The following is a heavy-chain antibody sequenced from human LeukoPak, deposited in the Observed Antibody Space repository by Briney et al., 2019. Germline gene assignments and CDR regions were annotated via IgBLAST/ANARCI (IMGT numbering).Heavy chain of an antibody. Sequence: GGSLRLSCAASGFSVSSNEMSWVRQAPGKGLEWVANIKQDGSEKYYVDSVRGRFTISRDNAKNSLHLQMNSLRAEDTAVYYCARRLWDTTDFDYWGQGTLVTVSS. J-gene: IGHJ4*02. CDR2: IKQDGSEK. V-gene: IGHV3-7*01. D-gene: IGHD2-21*01. CDR3: ARRLWDTTDFDY. CDR1: GFSVSSNE.